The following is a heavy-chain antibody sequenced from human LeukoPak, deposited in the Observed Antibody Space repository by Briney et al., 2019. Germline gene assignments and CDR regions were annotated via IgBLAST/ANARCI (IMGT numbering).Heavy chain of an antibody. CDR2: LYYSVST. CDR3: VRDESGLALFY. Sequence: SETLSLTCTVSGGSISSSHYYWGWIRQPPGKGLEWIGSLYYSVSTYYNPSLRSRVSISVDTPKNQFSLKLSSVTAADTAVYYCVRDESGLALFYWGQGTLVTVSA. J-gene: IGHJ4*02. V-gene: IGHV4-39*07. CDR1: GGSISSSHYY.